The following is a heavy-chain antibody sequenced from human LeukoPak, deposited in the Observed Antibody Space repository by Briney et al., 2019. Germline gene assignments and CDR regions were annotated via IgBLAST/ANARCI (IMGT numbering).Heavy chain of an antibody. CDR2: INSSSSTI. Sequence: PGGSLRLSCAASGFTFSSYSMNWVRQAPGKGLEWVSYINSSSSTIYYADSVKGRFTISRDNAKNSLYLQMNSLRAEDTAVYYCATVPDVTYYYGSGSYYDWGQGTLVTVSS. CDR1: GFTFSSYS. V-gene: IGHV3-48*01. CDR3: ATVPDVTYYYGSGSYYD. D-gene: IGHD3-10*01. J-gene: IGHJ4*02.